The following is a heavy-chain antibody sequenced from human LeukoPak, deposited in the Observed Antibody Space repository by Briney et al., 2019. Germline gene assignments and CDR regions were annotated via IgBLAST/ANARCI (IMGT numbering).Heavy chain of an antibody. Sequence: ASVKVSCKASGYTFTGYYMHWVRQAPGQGLEWMGWINPNSGGTNYAQKLQGRVTMTTDTSTSTAYMELRSLRSDDTAVYYCARYFSDQGDFDYWGQGTLVTVSS. CDR3: ARYFSDQGDFDY. V-gene: IGHV1-2*02. D-gene: IGHD3-16*01. J-gene: IGHJ4*02. CDR2: INPNSGGT. CDR1: GYTFTGYY.